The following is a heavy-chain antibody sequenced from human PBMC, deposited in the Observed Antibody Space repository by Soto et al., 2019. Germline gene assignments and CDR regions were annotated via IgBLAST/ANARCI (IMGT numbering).Heavy chain of an antibody. CDR3: ARKAGGTAMGGSYWYFDL. CDR1: GYTFTSYG. V-gene: IGHV1-18*01. CDR2: ISAYNGNT. D-gene: IGHD5-18*01. J-gene: IGHJ2*01. Sequence: QVQLVQSGAEVKKPGASVKVSCKASGYTFTSYGISWVRQAPGQGLEWMGWISAYNGNTNYAQKLQGRVTMTTDTSTSTANMELRSLRYDDTAVYYCARKAGGTAMGGSYWYFDLWGRGTLVTVSS.